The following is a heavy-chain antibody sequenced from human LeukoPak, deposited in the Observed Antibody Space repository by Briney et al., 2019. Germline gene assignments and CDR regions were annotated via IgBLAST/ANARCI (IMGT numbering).Heavy chain of an antibody. CDR2: ISSSSSYI. V-gene: IGHV3-21*01. D-gene: IGHD6-13*01. Sequence: GGSLRLSCAASGFTFSSYSMNWVRQAPGKGLEWVSSISSSSSYIYYADSVKGRFTISRDNVKNSLYLQMNSLRAEDTAVYYCARSTYSSSWCDYRGQGTLVTVSS. J-gene: IGHJ4*02. CDR3: ARSTYSSSWCDY. CDR1: GFTFSSYS.